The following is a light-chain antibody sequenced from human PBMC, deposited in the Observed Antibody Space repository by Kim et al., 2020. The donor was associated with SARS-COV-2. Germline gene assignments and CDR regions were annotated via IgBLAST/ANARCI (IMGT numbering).Light chain of an antibody. CDR3: SSYTTSGTFV. CDR1: SSDVGGKNF. V-gene: IGLV2-14*03. J-gene: IGLJ1*01. CDR2: DVT. Sequence: GQSITISCTGTSSDVGGKNFVSWYQQHPGKAPKLMIRDVTQRPSGASNRFSGFKSGNTASLTISGLQAEDEAEYYCSSYTTSGTFVFGTGTKVTVL.